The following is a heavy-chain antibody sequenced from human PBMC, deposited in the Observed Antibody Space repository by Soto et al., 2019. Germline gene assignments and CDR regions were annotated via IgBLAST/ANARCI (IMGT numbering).Heavy chain of an antibody. CDR2: IFYSGST. V-gene: IGHV4-39*01. CDR1: GGSISTSRSY. D-gene: IGHD2-21*01. CDR3: ARQPTTGDTDLWFVP. J-gene: IGHJ5*01. Sequence: QLQLLESGPGLVKASETLSLTCNVSGGSISTSRSYWAWIRQPPGKGLEWLATIFYSGSTYYNPSLASRDTVSVDTSRNEFSLRLRSVTAADTAVYYCARQPTTGDTDLWFVPLVQGSLVTLSS.